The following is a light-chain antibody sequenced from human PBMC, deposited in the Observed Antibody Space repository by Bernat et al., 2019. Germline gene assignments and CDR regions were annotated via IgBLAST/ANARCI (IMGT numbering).Light chain of an antibody. CDR2: DGT. Sequence: QAALTQPASVSGSPGQSITISCTTPSSDVGGYNSVSWYQQHPGKAPKLIIYDGTNRPSGVSHRFSGYKSGNTASLTISGLQPEDEANYYCSSYISSRSDVFGSGTKVTVL. V-gene: IGLV2-14*03. CDR1: SSDVGGYNS. CDR3: SSYISSRSDV. J-gene: IGLJ1*01.